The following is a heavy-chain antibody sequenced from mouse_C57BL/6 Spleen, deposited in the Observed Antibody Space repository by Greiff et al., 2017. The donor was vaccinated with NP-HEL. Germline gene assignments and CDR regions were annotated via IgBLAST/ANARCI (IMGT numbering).Heavy chain of an antibody. CDR3: TTSTVVDWYFDV. V-gene: IGHV14-1*01. D-gene: IGHD1-1*01. CDR2: IDPEDGDT. CDR1: GFNIKDYY. Sequence: DVKLQESGAELVRPGASVKLSCTASGFNIKDYYMHWVKQRPEQGLEWIGRIDPEDGDTEYAPKFQGKATMTADTSSNTAYLQLSSLTSEDTAVYYCTTSTVVDWYFDVWGTGTTVTVSS. J-gene: IGHJ1*03.